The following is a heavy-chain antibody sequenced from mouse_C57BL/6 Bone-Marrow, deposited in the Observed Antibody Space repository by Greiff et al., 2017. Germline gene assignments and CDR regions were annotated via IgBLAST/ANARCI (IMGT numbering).Heavy chain of an antibody. V-gene: IGHV1-7*01. CDR1: GYTFTSYW. Sequence: VQLQQSGAELAKPGASVKLSCKASGYTFTSYWMHWVKQRPGQGLEWIGYINPSSGYTKYNQKFKDKATLTADKSSSTAYMKLSSLTYEDSAVYYCAREAIYYDYDRHGYYYAMDYWGQGTSVTVSS. CDR2: INPSSGYT. CDR3: AREAIYYDYDRHGYYYAMDY. J-gene: IGHJ4*01. D-gene: IGHD2-4*01.